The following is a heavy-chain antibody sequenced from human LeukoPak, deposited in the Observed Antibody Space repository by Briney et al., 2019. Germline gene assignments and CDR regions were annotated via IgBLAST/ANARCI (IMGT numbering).Heavy chain of an antibody. CDR3: ARGRNWNYLNH. V-gene: IGHV1-8*01. D-gene: IGHD1-7*01. CDR2: MNPNSGNT. Sequence: ASVKVSCKASGYTFTSYDINWVRQATGQGLEWMGWMNPNSGNTGYAQKFQGRVTMTRDTSISTAYMELSRLRSDDTAVYYCARGRNWNYLNHWGQGTLVTVSS. J-gene: IGHJ5*02. CDR1: GYTFTSYD.